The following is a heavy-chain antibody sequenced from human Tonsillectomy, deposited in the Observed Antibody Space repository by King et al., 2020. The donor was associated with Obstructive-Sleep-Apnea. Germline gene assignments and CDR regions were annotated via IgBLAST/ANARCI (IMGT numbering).Heavy chain of an antibody. CDR1: GFTFSDYY. CDR3: AGMEATVVRRYFDY. Sequence: VQLVESGGGLVKPGGALRLSCAASGFTFSDYYMSWIRQAPGKGLEWISYIGSTGTTIYYADSVRGRFTIYRDNAKNSLFLQLNNVRADDTAIYYCAGMEATVVRRYFDYWGQGMLVTVSS. CDR2: IGSTGTTI. D-gene: IGHD4-23*01. V-gene: IGHV3-11*01. J-gene: IGHJ4*02.